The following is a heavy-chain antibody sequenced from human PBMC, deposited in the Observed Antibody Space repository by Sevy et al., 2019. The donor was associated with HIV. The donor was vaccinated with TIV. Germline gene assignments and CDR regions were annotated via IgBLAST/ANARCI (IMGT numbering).Heavy chain of an antibody. CDR2: IRYDGSNK. Sequence: GGSLRLSCAASGFTFSSYGMHWVRQAPGKGLEGVAFIRYDGSNKYYADSVKGRFTISRDNSKNTLYLQMNSLRAEDTAVYYCAKVYQLLARTDAFDIWGQGTMVTVSS. D-gene: IGHD2-2*01. CDR3: AKVYQLLARTDAFDI. J-gene: IGHJ3*02. V-gene: IGHV3-30*02. CDR1: GFTFSSYG.